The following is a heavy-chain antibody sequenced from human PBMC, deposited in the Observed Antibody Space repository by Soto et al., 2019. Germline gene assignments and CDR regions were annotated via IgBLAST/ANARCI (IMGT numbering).Heavy chain of an antibody. Sequence: QVQLVESGGGVVQPGRSLRLSCAAPEALFRGYGMHWVRQAPGKGLEGVALIRVDGSNINDADAVMGRFTFSRDNTKHMLYLKMNSLRVEDTALYYCARDGIGSVAFGGYLDYWGQGTLVTVSS. D-gene: IGHD3-10*01. CDR3: ARDGIGSVAFGGYLDY. J-gene: IGHJ4*02. V-gene: IGHV3-33*01. CDR2: IRVDGSNI. CDR1: EALFRGYG.